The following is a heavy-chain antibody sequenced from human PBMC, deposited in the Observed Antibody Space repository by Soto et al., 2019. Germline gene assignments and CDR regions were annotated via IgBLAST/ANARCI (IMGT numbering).Heavy chain of an antibody. Sequence: ASVKVSCKASGGTFSSYAISWVRQAPGQGLEWMGGIIPIFGTANYAQKFQGRVTITTDKSTSTAYMELRGLRSDDTAVYYCASGWTGNPWYFDYWGQGTQVTV. CDR3: ASGWTGNPWYFDY. D-gene: IGHD1-1*01. V-gene: IGHV1-69*05. CDR2: IIPIFGTA. CDR1: GGTFSSYA. J-gene: IGHJ4*02.